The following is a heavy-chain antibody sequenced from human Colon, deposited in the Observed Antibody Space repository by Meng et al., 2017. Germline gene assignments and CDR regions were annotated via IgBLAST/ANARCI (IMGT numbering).Heavy chain of an antibody. J-gene: IGHJ4*02. D-gene: IGHD1-26*01. CDR1: GGSISNYY. CDR2: IYYSGNT. CDR3: VRLEGRLVGAIAY. Sequence: QLQLQESGPGLVKPSETLFLTCTVSGGSISNYYWSWIRQPPGKGLEYIGYIYYSGNTNYNPSLKSRLTISVDTSKNQFSLRLSSVTAADTAVYYCVRLEGRLVGAIAYWGQGTLVTVSS. V-gene: IGHV4-59*08.